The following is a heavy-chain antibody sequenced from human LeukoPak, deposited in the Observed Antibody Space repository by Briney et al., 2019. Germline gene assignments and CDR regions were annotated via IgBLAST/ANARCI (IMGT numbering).Heavy chain of an antibody. Sequence: GGSLRLSCAASGFTFSSYAMNWVRQAPGKGLEWVSTFSGSGSSTYYADSVKGRFTISRDNSKNTLYLQMNSLRAEDTAVYYCAKDSSPYSSSWLFDYWGQGTLVTVSS. CDR3: AKDSSPYSSSWLFDY. D-gene: IGHD6-13*01. CDR2: FSGSGSST. CDR1: GFTFSSYA. V-gene: IGHV3-23*01. J-gene: IGHJ4*02.